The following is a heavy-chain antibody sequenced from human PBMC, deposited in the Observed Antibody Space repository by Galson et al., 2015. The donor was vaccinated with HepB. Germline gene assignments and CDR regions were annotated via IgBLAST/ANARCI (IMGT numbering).Heavy chain of an antibody. J-gene: IGHJ4*02. CDR2: INPSDGTT. CDR1: GYTFTSYY. CDR3: ARDKAYYYDSSGYTTFGY. V-gene: IGHV1-46*03. D-gene: IGHD3-22*01. Sequence: SVKVSCKASGYTFTSYYMHWVRQAPGQGLEWMGVINPSDGTTTYAQKLQGRVTMTRDTSTSTVYMELSSLRSEDTAVYYCARDKAYYYDSSGYTTFGYWGQGTLVTVSS.